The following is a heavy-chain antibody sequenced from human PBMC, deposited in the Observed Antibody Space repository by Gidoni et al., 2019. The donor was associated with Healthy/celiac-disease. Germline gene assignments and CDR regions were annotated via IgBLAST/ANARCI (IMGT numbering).Heavy chain of an antibody. CDR2: ISYDGSNK. J-gene: IGHJ4*02. CDR3: ASDYGDYGFDY. D-gene: IGHD4-17*01. CDR1: AFNFSSYA. Sequence: QVQLVESGGDVVQPGRSRRLSCAAPAFNFSSYAMHWVRTAPGKVLEWVAVISYDGSNKYYAYSVKGRFTISSDNSKNTLYLQMNILKAEDTAVYYCASDYGDYGFDYWGQGTLVTVSS. V-gene: IGHV3-30*01.